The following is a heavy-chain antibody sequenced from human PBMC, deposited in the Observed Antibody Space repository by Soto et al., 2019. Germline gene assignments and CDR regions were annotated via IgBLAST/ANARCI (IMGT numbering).Heavy chain of an antibody. Sequence: QVQLVQSGAEVKKPGASVKVSCKVSGYTLTELSMYWVRQAPGKGLEWLGGFDPEDGETIYSQKFQCRVTMTEDTSTDPAYMDLSSLRSDDTAVYYCATARPRPTEPFGYYYGMHVWGHGTTVTVS. D-gene: IGHD4-17*01. J-gene: IGHJ6*02. CDR1: GYTLTELS. V-gene: IGHV1-24*01. CDR3: ATARPRPTEPFGYYYGMHV. CDR2: FDPEDGET.